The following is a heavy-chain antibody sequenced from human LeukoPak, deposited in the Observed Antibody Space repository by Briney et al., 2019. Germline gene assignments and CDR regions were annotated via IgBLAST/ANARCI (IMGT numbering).Heavy chain of an antibody. D-gene: IGHD3-22*01. J-gene: IGHJ4*02. CDR2: MNPNSGNT. CDR3: ARNRVDYYDSSGYYCAFDY. Sequence: GASVRLSCTASGYTFTSYGINWVRQATGQGLEWMGLMNPNSGNTDYAQKFQGRVTIIRNTSISTAYMELSSLRSEDTAVYYCARNRVDYYDSSGYYCAFDYWGQGTLVTVSS. V-gene: IGHV1-8*03. CDR1: GYTFTSYG.